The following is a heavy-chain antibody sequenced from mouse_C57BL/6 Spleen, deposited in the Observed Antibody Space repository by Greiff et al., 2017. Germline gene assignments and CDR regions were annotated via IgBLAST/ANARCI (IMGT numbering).Heavy chain of an antibody. CDR1: GYTFTGYW. CDR3: ARRTFGSSYFDY. D-gene: IGHD1-1*01. Sequence: QVQLQQPGAELVMPGASVKLSCKASGYTFTGYWMHWVKQRPGQGLEWIGEIDPSDSYTNYNQKFKGKSTLTVDKSSSTAYMQLSSLTSEDSAVYYCARRTFGSSYFDYWGQGTTLTVSS. CDR2: IDPSDSYT. J-gene: IGHJ2*01. V-gene: IGHV1-69*01.